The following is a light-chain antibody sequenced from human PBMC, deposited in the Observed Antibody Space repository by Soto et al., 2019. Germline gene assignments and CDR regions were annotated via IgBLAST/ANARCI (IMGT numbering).Light chain of an antibody. V-gene: IGKV2-28*01. Sequence: DVVMTQSPLSLPVTPGEPASISCNSSQRLLHSNGYNYLDWYLQRPGQSPQLLIYLGSNRASGVPDRFSGSGSGTDFTLRISRVEAEDVGVYYCMQALQTPRTFRQGTKLEIK. J-gene: IGKJ2*02. CDR2: LGS. CDR1: QRLLHSNGYNY. CDR3: MQALQTPRT.